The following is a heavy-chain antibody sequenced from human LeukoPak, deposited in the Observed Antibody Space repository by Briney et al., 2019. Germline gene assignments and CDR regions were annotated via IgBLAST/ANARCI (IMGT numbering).Heavy chain of an antibody. J-gene: IGHJ4*02. V-gene: IGHV4-34*01. Sequence: SETLSLTCAVYGGSFRGYYWSWIRQPPGKGLEWIGEINYSGSTNYNPSLKSRVTISVDTSKNQFSLKLSSVTAADTAVYYCARGQGDCSGGSCYLFDYWGQGTLVTVSS. CDR1: GGSFRGYY. D-gene: IGHD2-15*01. CDR3: ARGQGDCSGGSCYLFDY. CDR2: INYSGST.